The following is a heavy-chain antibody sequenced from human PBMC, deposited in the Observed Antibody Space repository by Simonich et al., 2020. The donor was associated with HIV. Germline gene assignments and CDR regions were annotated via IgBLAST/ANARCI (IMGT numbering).Heavy chain of an antibody. CDR1: GGSFSGYY. CDR2: IKHSGST. D-gene: IGHD4-17*01. CDR3: ARRHPTTVTTPYFDY. J-gene: IGHJ4*02. V-gene: IGHV4-34*01. Sequence: QVQLQQWGAGLLKPSETLSLNCAVYGGSFSGYYWSWILQPQGQGREWIGEIKHSGSTNTNPSLTSGVTISVDTSKNQFSLKLSSVTAADTAVYYCARRHPTTVTTPYFDYWGQGTLVTVSS.